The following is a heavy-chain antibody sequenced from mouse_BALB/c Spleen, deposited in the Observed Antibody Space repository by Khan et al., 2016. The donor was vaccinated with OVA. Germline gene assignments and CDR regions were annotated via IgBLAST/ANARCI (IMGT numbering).Heavy chain of an antibody. J-gene: IGHJ3*01. Sequence: QVTLKESGPGMLQPSQTLSLTCSFSGFSLSASGMGVSWIRQPSGKGLEWLAHIYWDDDKVYNPSLKSRLTISKDTSSDQVFLTNPSADTADTATYYWARREELQPWLAYWGQGTLVTVSA. D-gene: IGHD2-12*01. CDR2: IYWDDDK. CDR1: GFSLSASGMG. CDR3: ARREELQPWLAY. V-gene: IGHV8-12*01.